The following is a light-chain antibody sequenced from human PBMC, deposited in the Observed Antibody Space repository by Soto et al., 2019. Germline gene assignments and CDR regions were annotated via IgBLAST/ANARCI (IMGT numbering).Light chain of an antibody. CDR2: SNN. CDR3: AAWDASLNGVI. V-gene: IGLV1-44*01. Sequence: QSVLTQPPSASGTPGQRVTISCSGSSSNIGTYTVNWYQQVPGTAPKLLIYSNNQRPSGVPDRFSGSKSGTSATLAISGLQSEDEADYYCAAWDASLNGVIFGGGTKLTVL. J-gene: IGLJ2*01. CDR1: SSNIGTYT.